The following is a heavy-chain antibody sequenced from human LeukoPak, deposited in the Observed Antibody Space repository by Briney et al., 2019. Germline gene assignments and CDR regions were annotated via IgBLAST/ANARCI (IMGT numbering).Heavy chain of an antibody. CDR2: IYYSGST. J-gene: IGHJ4*02. Sequence: SETLSLTCTVSGGSISSYYWSCIRQPPGKGLEWIGYIYYSGSTNYNPSLKSRVTISVDTSKNQFSLKLSSVTAADTAVYYCARSLGYDFWSGWFYWGQGTLVTVSS. D-gene: IGHD3-3*01. V-gene: IGHV4-59*01. CDR1: GGSISSYY. CDR3: ARSLGYDFWSGWFY.